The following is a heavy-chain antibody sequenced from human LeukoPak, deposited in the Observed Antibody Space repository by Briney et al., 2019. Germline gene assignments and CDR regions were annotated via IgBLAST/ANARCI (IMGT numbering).Heavy chain of an antibody. V-gene: IGHV4-34*01. Sequence: GSLRLSCTASGFTFGDYAMTWVRQAPGKGLEWVGEINHSGSTNSTPSLKSRVTISVDTSKTQSSLQLSSVTAADTAVYYCARQWWDVVVPAAIRIDPWGQGTLVTVSS. CDR3: ARQWWDVVVPAAIRIDP. CDR2: INHSGST. D-gene: IGHD2-2*01. CDR1: GFTFGDYA. J-gene: IGHJ5*02.